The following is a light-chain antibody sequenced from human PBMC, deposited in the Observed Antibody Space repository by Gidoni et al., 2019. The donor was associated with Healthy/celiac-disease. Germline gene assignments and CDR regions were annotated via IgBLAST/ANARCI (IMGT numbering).Light chain of an antibody. Sequence: DIQLTQSPSFLSASVGDRVTITCRASQGISSYLAWYQQKPGKAPKLLIYAASTLQSGVPSRFSGSGSGTEFTLTISSLQSEDFATYYCQQLNSYLFTFGGGTKVEIK. CDR1: QGISSY. V-gene: IGKV1-9*01. CDR3: QQLNSYLFT. CDR2: AAS. J-gene: IGKJ4*01.